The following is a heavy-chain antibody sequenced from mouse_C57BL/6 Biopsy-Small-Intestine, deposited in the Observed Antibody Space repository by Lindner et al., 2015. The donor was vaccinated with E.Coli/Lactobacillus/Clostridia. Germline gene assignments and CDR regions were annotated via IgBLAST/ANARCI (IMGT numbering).Heavy chain of an antibody. CDR1: GGSFSSYA. V-gene: IGHV1-81*01. CDR3: ARGRYLSGYDITLDY. D-gene: IGHD1-1*01. J-gene: IGHJ4*01. Sequence: SVKVSCRASGGSFSSYAISWVRQAPGQGLEWMGGIIPIFGTVNYAQKFQGRVTITADKSTSTAYMELSSLRSEDTAVYYCARGRYLSGYDITLDYWGQGTLVTVSS. CDR2: IIPIFGTV.